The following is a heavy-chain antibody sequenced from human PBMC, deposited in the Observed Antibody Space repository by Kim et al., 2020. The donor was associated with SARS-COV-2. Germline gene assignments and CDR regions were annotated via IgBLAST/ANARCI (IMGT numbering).Heavy chain of an antibody. CDR1: GGSFSGYY. D-gene: IGHD3-3*01. Sequence: SETLSLTCAVYGGSFSGYYWSWIRQPPGKGLEWIGEINHSGSTNYNPSLKSRVTISVDTSKNQFSLKLSSVTAADTAVYYCARGHDFWSGHNWFGPWGQG. V-gene: IGHV4-34*01. CDR3: ARGHDFWSGHNWFGP. J-gene: IGHJ5*02. CDR2: INHSGST.